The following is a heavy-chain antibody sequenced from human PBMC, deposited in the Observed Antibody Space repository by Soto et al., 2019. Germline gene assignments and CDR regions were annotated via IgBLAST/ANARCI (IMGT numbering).Heavy chain of an antibody. D-gene: IGHD4-17*01. CDR1: GGSISSSSYY. V-gene: IGHV4-39*01. CDR2: IYYSGST. J-gene: IGHJ5*02. CDR3: ARLLRTPNWFDP. Sequence: QLQLQESGPGLVKPSETLSLTCTVSGGSISSSSYYWGWICQPPGKGLEWIGSIYYSGSTYYNPSLKSRVTISVDTSKNQFSLKLSSVTAADTAVYYCARLLRTPNWFDPWGQGTLVTVSS.